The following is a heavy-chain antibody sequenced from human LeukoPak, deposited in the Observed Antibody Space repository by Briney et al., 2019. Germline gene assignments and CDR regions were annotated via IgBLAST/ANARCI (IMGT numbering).Heavy chain of an antibody. CDR3: GRLAHNAWYAIDY. V-gene: IGHV3-7*01. J-gene: IGHJ4*02. CDR2: ILPDGSQK. CDR1: EFTFSFYW. Sequence: PGGSLRLSCVASEFTFSFYWMTWVRQAPGKGLEWVANILPDGSQKFYVDSVKGRFTISRGNPKNLLYLQINSLRVEDTAVYYCGRLAHNAWYAIDYWGQGSLVTVSS. D-gene: IGHD6-13*01.